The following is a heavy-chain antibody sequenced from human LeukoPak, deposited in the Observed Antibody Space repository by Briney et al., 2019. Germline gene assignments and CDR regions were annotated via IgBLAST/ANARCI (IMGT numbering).Heavy chain of an antibody. D-gene: IGHD3-10*01. CDR3: ARGEGEIYYFDY. Sequence: ASVKVSCKASGGTFSSYAISWVRQAPGQGLEWMGGIIPTFGTANYAQKFQGRVTITADESTSTAYMELSSLRSEDTAVYYCARGEGEIYYFDYWGQGTLVTVSS. CDR1: GGTFSSYA. J-gene: IGHJ4*02. V-gene: IGHV1-69*13. CDR2: IIPTFGTA.